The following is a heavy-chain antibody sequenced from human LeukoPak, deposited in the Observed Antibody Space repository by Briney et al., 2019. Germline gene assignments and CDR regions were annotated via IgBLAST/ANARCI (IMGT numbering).Heavy chain of an antibody. CDR3: ATAPRNYYDSSGYYDY. CDR2: FDPEDGET. CDR1: GYTLTELS. Sequence: ASVKVSCKVSGYTLTELSMHWVRQAPGKGLEWMGGFDPEDGETIYAQKFQGRVTMTEDTSTDTAYMELSSLRSEDTAVYYCATAPRNYYDSSGYYDYWGQGTLVTVSS. V-gene: IGHV1-24*01. D-gene: IGHD3-22*01. J-gene: IGHJ4*02.